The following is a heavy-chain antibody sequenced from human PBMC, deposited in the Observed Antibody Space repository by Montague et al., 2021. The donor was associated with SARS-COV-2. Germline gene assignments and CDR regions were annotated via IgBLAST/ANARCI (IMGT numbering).Heavy chain of an antibody. CDR3: AKDLVLRAARPDALDV. CDR1: GFTFSSYS. V-gene: IGHV3-48*04. D-gene: IGHD6-6*01. J-gene: IGHJ3*01. Sequence: SLRLSCAASGFTFSSYSVNWVRQAPGKGLEWISYISRSTNIIYYADSVKGRFTISRDNARNSLYLQMNSLRVDDTAVYYCAKDLVLRAARPDALDVWGQGTVVTVSS. CDR2: ISRSTNII.